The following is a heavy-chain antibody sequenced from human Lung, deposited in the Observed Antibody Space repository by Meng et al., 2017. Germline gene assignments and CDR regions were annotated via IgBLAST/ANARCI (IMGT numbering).Heavy chain of an antibody. CDR3: ARESGYFEY. CDR1: GLTFRSYW. J-gene: IGHJ4*02. V-gene: IGHV3-74*03. Sequence: EVQLVEAGGGLVQPGGYLRLSCAASGLTFRSYWMHWVRQAPGKGLVWVSRIRGDGGSIVYADSVKGRFTISRDNAKNTLFLQMNSLRAEDTAVYYCARESGYFEYWGQGILVTVSS. CDR2: IRGDGGSI.